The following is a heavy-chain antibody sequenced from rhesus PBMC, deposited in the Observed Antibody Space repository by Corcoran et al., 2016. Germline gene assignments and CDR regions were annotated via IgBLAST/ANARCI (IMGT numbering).Heavy chain of an antibody. Sequence: QVQLQQWGEGLVKPSETLSLTCAVYGGSISGYYYWSWIRQPPGKGLEWIGYIYGNSASTNYNPSLKKRVTISKDTSKNQFSLKLSSVTAADTAVYYCARGGGGSWNFDYWGQGVLVTVSS. V-gene: IGHV4-73*01. D-gene: IGHD6-25*01. CDR3: ARGGGGSWNFDY. J-gene: IGHJ4*01. CDR2: IYGNSAST. CDR1: GGSISGYYY.